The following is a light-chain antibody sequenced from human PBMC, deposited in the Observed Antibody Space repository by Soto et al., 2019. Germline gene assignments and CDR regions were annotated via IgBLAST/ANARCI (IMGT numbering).Light chain of an antibody. V-gene: IGKV3-15*01. CDR2: GAS. Sequence: EIVMTQSPATLSVSPRERVTLSCRASQSVSSNLAWYQQKPGQAPRLLIYGASTRATGIPARFSGSGSGTEFTLTLSSLQSEDFAVYYCPQHNNWPLYTFGQGTKLEIK. CDR1: QSVSSN. CDR3: PQHNNWPLYT. J-gene: IGKJ2*01.